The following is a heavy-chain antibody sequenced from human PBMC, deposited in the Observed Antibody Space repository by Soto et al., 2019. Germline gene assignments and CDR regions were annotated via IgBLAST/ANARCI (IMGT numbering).Heavy chain of an antibody. CDR3: TTCRKGETNGSGY. D-gene: IGHD1-26*01. CDR1: GFTLSDYT. Sequence: GSLRLSCAASGFTLSDYTMNWVRQAPGKGLEWVSSISSSGDYIYYADSLKGRFTISRDSPKSSLYLQMNSLISEDKSVYYCTTCRKGETNGSGYWYQGALVAVFS. J-gene: IGHJ4*01. V-gene: IGHV3-21*01. CDR2: ISSSGDYI.